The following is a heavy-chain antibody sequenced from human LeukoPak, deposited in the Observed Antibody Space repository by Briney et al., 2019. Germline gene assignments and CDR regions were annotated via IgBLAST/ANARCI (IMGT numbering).Heavy chain of an antibody. CDR2: IRQNGSEI. V-gene: IGHV3-7*01. J-gene: IGHJ4*02. D-gene: IGHD2-8*01. CDR3: ADPGVGH. Sequence: GGSLRLSCAASGFTFSSYAMSWVRQAPGKGLEWVANIRQNGSEIAYADSVEGRFTISRDDAQKSLYLEMNRLRVEDTAVYYCADPGVGHWGQGTLVTVSA. CDR1: GFTFSSYA.